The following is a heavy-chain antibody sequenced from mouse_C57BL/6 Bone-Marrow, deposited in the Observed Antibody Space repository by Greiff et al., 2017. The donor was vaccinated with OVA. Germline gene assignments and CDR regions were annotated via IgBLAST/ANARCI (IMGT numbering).Heavy chain of an antibody. CDR3: ARREGTTANWYFDV. V-gene: IGHV1-64*01. CDR2: IHPNSGST. Sequence: QVQLQQSGAELVKPGASVKLSCKASGYTFTSYWMHWVKQRPGQGLEWIGMIHPNSGSTNYNEKFKSKATLTVDKSSSTAYMQLSSLTSEDSAVYYCARREGTTANWYFDVWGTGTTVTVSS. D-gene: IGHD1-2*01. J-gene: IGHJ1*03. CDR1: GYTFTSYW.